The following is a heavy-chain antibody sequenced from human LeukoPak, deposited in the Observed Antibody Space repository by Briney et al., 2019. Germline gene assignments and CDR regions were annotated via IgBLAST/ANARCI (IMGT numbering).Heavy chain of an antibody. CDR2: ISSDGSDK. Sequence: GGSLRLSCAASGFTFSSYSMNWVRQAPGKGLEWVAVISSDGSDKYYADSVKGRFTISRDNSKNTMYLQVNSLRDEDTAVYYCAKGSATTVVTIDYWGQGTLVTVSS. CDR1: GFTFSSYS. CDR3: AKGSATTVVTIDY. D-gene: IGHD4-23*01. V-gene: IGHV3-30*18. J-gene: IGHJ4*02.